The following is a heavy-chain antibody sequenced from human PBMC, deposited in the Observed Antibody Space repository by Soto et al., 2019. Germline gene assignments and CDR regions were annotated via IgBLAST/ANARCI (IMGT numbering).Heavy chain of an antibody. CDR2: INPNSGGT. V-gene: IGHV1-2*02. J-gene: IGHJ3*02. D-gene: IGHD2-15*01. CDR1: GGTFSSYA. CDR3: AREKYCSGGSCYSAFDI. Sequence: ASVKVSCKASGGTFSSYAISWVRQAPGQGLEWMGWINPNSGGTNYAQKFQGRVTMTRDTSISTAYMELSRLRSDDTAVYYCAREKYCSGGSCYSAFDIWGQGTMVTVS.